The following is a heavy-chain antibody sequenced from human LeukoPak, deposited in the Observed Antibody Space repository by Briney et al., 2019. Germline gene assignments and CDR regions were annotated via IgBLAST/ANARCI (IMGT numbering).Heavy chain of an antibody. D-gene: IGHD4-11*01. J-gene: IGHJ4*02. CDR3: ARHGGTRVTLVEVYYFDY. Sequence: VGIPYSPSLQSRVTISVYTSKTQFSLMLSSVTAADTAVYYCARHGGTRVTLVEVYYFDYWGQGTLVTVSS. CDR2: VGI. V-gene: IGHV4-39*01.